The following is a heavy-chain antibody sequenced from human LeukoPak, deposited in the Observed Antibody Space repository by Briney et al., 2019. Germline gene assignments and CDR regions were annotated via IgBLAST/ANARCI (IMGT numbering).Heavy chain of an antibody. CDR2: INHSGST. CDR3: ARRRAYSGNDPGYYYYYYMDV. D-gene: IGHD5-12*01. CDR1: GGSFSDYY. J-gene: IGHJ6*03. V-gene: IGHV4-34*01. Sequence: SETLSLTCAVYGGSFSDYYWSWIRQPPGKGLEWIGEINHSGSTNYNPSLKSRVTISVHTSKNQFSLRLRPVTAADTAVYYCARRRAYSGNDPGYYYYYYMDVWGKGTTVTVSS.